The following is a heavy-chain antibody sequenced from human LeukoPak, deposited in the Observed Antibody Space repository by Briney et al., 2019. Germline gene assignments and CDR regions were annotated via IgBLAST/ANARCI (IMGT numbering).Heavy chain of an antibody. CDR1: SGSISSGSYY. Sequence: SQTLSLTCTVSSGSISSGSYYWSWIRQPAGKGLEWIGRIYTSGSTNYNPSLKSRVTISVDTSKNQFSLKLSSVTAADTAVYYCARDEWELLDAFDIWGQGTMITVSS. CDR3: ARDEWELLDAFDI. D-gene: IGHD1-26*01. CDR2: IYTSGST. V-gene: IGHV4-61*02. J-gene: IGHJ3*02.